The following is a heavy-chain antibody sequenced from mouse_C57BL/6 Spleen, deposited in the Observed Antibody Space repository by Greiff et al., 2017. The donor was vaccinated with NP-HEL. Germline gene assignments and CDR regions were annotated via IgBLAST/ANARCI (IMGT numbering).Heavy chain of an antibody. J-gene: IGHJ2*01. CDR1: GYTFTDYY. D-gene: IGHD4-1*01. CDR2: INPNNGGT. V-gene: IGHV1-26*01. CDR3: ACLGPYFDY. Sequence: EVQLQQSGPELVKPGASVKISCKASGYTFTDYYMNWVKQSHGKSLEWIGDINPNNGGTSYNQKFKGKATLTVDKSSSTAYMELRSLTSEDSAVYYCACLGPYFDYWGQGTTLTVSS.